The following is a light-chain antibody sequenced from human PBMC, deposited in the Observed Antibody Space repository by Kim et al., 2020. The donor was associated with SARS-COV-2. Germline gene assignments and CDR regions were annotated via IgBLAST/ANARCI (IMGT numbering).Light chain of an antibody. J-gene: IGLJ3*02. V-gene: IGLV1-40*01. CDR3: QSYDSSLSGWV. CDR1: NSNIGAGYD. CDR2: GNS. Sequence: QGVTISCTGSNSNIGAGYDVHWYQQLPGTAPKLLIYGNSNRPSGVPDRFSGSKSGTSASLAITGLQAEDEADYYCQSYDSSLSGWVFGGGAQLTVL.